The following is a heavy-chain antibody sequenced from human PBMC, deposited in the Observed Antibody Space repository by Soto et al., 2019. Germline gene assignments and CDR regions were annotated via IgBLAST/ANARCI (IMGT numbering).Heavy chain of an antibody. V-gene: IGHV4-59*01. CDR2: SYDTGISGYTPST. CDR3: ACGEYAFLYYGLYF. D-gene: IGHD2-21*01. Sequence: PETLSHTYTVSGGSITSSYWSWIRRPPGKGLEWIAYSYDTGISGYTPSTSYNPSLKSRVTMSVDTSKSQFSLKLTSVTAADTAVYYCACGEYAFLYYGLYFCGQGITVT. J-gene: IGHJ6*02. CDR1: GGSITSSY.